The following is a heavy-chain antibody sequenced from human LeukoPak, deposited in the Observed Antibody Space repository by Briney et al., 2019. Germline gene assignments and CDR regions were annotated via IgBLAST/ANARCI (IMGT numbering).Heavy chain of an antibody. CDR1: GFTFSHFR. CDR3: VTHEVTVITRSTFDN. J-gene: IGHJ4*02. V-gene: IGHV3-7*01. Sequence: PGGSLRLSCIASGFTFSHFRMSWVRQAPGKGLEWLANIKPDDSEKYYGNSVKGRFTILRDNAKNSVYLQMNSLRAEDTGVYYCVTHEVTVITRSTFDNWGQGTLVTVSS. D-gene: IGHD4-23*01. CDR2: IKPDDSEK.